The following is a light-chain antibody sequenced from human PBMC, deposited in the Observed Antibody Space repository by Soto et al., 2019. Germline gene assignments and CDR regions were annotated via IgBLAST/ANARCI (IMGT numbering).Light chain of an antibody. CDR1: SSEVGSYNL. Sequence: QSVLTQPDSVSGSPGQSITISCTGTSSEVGSYNLVSWYQHHPGKAPKLMIYEVSKRPSGVSNRFSGSKSGNTASLTISGLQAEDEAEYYCCSYAGSSTFPYVFGTGTKSPS. CDR3: CSYAGSSTFPYV. V-gene: IGLV2-23*02. J-gene: IGLJ1*01. CDR2: EVS.